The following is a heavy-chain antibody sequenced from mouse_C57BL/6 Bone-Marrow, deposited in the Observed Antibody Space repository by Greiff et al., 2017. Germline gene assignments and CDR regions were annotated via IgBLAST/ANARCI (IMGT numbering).Heavy chain of an antibody. CDR2: IDPSDSYT. CDR3: ARWDYGSETY. Sequence: QVQLQQPGAELVKPGASVKLSCKASGYTFTSYWMQWVKQRPGQGLEWIGEIDPSDSYTNYNQKFKGKATLTVDTSSSTAYMQLSSLTSEDSAVYYCARWDYGSETYWGQGTLVTVSA. CDR1: GYTFTSYW. J-gene: IGHJ3*01. D-gene: IGHD1-1*01. V-gene: IGHV1-50*01.